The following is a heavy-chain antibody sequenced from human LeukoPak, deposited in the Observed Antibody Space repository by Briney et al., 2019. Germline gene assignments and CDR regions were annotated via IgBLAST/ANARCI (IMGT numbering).Heavy chain of an antibody. CDR1: GYTLTELS. CDR2: FDPEDGET. CDR3: ATSYSGADYYYYYYMDV. Sequence: GASVKVSCKVSGYTLTELSMHWVRQAPGKGLEWMGGFDPEDGETIYAQKFQGRVTMTEDTSTDTAYMELSSLRSEDTAVYYCATSYSGADYYYYYYMDVWGKGTTVTVSS. V-gene: IGHV1-24*01. J-gene: IGHJ6*03. D-gene: IGHD2-15*01.